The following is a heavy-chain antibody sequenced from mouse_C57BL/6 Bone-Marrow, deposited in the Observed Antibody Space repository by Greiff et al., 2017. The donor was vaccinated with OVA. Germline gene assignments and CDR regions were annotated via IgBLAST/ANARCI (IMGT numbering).Heavy chain of an antibody. V-gene: IGHV1-50*01. Sequence: QVQLKQPGAELVKPGASVKLSCKASGYTFTSYWMQWVKQRPGQGLEWIGEIDPSDSYTTYNQKFKGKATLTVDTSSSNAYMQLSSLTSEDSAVYYCARTGYPYYAMDYWGQGTSVTVSS. J-gene: IGHJ4*01. CDR3: ARTGYPYYAMDY. CDR2: IDPSDSYT. CDR1: GYTFTSYW. D-gene: IGHD2-2*01.